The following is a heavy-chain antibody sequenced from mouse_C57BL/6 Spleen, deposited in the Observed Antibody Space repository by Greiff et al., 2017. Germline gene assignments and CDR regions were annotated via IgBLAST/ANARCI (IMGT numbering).Heavy chain of an antibody. D-gene: IGHD2-1*01. Sequence: VQLQQSGAELVRPGASVTLSCKASGYTFTDYEMHWVKQTPVHGLEWIGAIDPETGGTAYNQKFKGKAILTADKSSSTAYMELRSLTSEDSAVYYCTRKGYYCNPFDYWGQGTTLTVSS. CDR2: IDPETGGT. J-gene: IGHJ2*01. CDR3: TRKGYYCNPFDY. CDR1: GYTFTDYE. V-gene: IGHV1-15*01.